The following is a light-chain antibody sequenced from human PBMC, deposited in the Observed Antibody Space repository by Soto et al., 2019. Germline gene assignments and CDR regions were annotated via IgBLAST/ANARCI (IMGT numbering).Light chain of an antibody. V-gene: IGKV1-39*01. CDR2: AAS. CDR1: QSISSY. CDR3: QQSYSTPIT. J-gene: IGKJ5*01. Sequence: DIQMPQTHSSQSASVGDRVTITFRAGQSISSYLNWYAQKPREAPKLLIYAASSLQSGVPSRFSGSGSGTDFTLTISSLQPEDFATYYCQQSYSTPITFGQGTRLEI.